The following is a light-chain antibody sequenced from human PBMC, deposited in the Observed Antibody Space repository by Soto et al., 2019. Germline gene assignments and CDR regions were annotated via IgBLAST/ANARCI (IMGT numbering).Light chain of an antibody. CDR3: SSYAGSNKV. V-gene: IGLV2-8*01. Sequence: QSALTQPPSASGSPGQSVTISCTGTSSDVGGYNYVSWYQQYPGKAPKLMIYEVSKRPSGVPDRFSGSMSGNTASLTVSGLQAEDEADYYCSSYAGSNKVFGSGTKLTVL. CDR1: SSDVGGYNY. J-gene: IGLJ1*01. CDR2: EVS.